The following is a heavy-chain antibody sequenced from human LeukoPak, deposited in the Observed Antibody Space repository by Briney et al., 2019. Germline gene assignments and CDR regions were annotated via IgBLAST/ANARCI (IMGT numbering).Heavy chain of an antibody. D-gene: IGHD5-24*01. V-gene: IGHV1-69*04. CDR2: IIPIFDEA. CDR3: ERRPERWPQNHRTLDN. Sequence: SVKVSCRAARGTFNNYVFSWVRQAPGQGLEWMGRIIPIFDEAIYAQKFRGRVTITADKSTSTAYMEMRGLTYEDTAVYYCERRPERWPQNHRTLDNWGQGTLVTVSS. CDR1: RGTFNNYV. J-gene: IGHJ4*02.